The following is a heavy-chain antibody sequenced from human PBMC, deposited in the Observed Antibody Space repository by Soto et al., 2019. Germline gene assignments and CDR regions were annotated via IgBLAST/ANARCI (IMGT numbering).Heavy chain of an antibody. CDR3: ARGGHVVVVTAALDY. CDR1: GDTFTDYY. J-gene: IGHJ4*02. D-gene: IGHD2-21*02. Sequence: QVQLMQSGAEVKKPGASVKVSCKASGDTFTDYYIHWVRQAPGQGIEWMGTVNPSGGHTTYAQHFLGSVTMARDTSTSTLDMELTSLTSDDTAIYYCARGGHVVVVTAALDYWGQGTLVTVSS. CDR2: VNPSGGHT. V-gene: IGHV1-46*01.